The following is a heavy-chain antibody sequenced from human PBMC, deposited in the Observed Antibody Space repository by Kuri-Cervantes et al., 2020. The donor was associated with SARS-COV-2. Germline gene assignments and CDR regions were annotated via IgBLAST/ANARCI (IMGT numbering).Heavy chain of an antibody. CDR2: TSADRTKE. V-gene: IGHV3-33*05. D-gene: IGHD3-9*01. CDR3: ARDSDTAGYYWYFDL. Sequence: GEYLKISCEASGFTLSGYGIHWVRQAPGKGLEWVAATSADRTKEYYLDSVKGRFAISRDNSKNTVYLQINSLRAEDTAVYYCARDSDTAGYYWYFDLWGRGTLVTVSS. CDR1: GFTLSGYG. J-gene: IGHJ2*01.